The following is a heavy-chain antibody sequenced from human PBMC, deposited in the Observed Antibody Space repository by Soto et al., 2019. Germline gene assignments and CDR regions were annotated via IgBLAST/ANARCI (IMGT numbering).Heavy chain of an antibody. D-gene: IGHD4-17*01. CDR3: ARAGDYDPGDY. CDR2: IYYSGGT. Sequence: SETLSLTCTVSGDSIRGYYWSWIRQPPGKGLEWIGYIYYSGGTKYNPSLKSRVTISVDTSKSQFSLKLSSVTAADTAVYYCARAGDYDPGDYWGQGTPVTVSS. CDR1: GDSIRGYY. J-gene: IGHJ4*02. V-gene: IGHV4-59*01.